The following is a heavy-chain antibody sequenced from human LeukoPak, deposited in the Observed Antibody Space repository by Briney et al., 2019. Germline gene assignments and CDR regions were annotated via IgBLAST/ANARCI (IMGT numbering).Heavy chain of an antibody. Sequence: GGSLRLSCAASGFIFETYWMNWVRQVPGEGLEWVANMKHDGSEVYYVESVKGRFIISRDNANKLLYLQMNSLRAEDTAIYYCARKAAGWGVLDHWGQGLLVTVSS. J-gene: IGHJ4*02. CDR1: GFIFETYW. CDR3: ARKAAGWGVLDH. V-gene: IGHV3-7*03. CDR2: MKHDGSEV. D-gene: IGHD3-10*01.